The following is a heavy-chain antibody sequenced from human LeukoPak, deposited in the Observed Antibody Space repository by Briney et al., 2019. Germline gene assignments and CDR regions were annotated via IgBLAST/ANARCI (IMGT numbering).Heavy chain of an antibody. CDR3: ARRRFGELSYWFDP. V-gene: IGHV1-8*01. CDR2: MNPNSGNT. D-gene: IGHD3-10*01. CDR1: GYTFTSYD. J-gene: IGHJ5*02. Sequence: ASVKVSCKASGYTFTSYDINWVRQATGQGLEWMGWMNPNSGNTGYAQKFQGRVTMTRNTSISTAYMELSSLRSEDTAVYYCARRRFGELSYWFDPRGQGTLVTVSS.